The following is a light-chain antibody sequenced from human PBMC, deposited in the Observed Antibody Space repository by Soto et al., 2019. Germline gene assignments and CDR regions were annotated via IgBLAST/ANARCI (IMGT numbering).Light chain of an antibody. Sequence: VLTQSPATLSVSPGDRATLSCRARQAVGSTLAWSPQRPGQAPRLLIYDASTRATGIPHRFSGGGSGPDFTLTISSLQSDDFAVYYCQHFNKWPHMPAFGGGNTLAIQ. V-gene: IGKV3-15*01. CDR1: QAVGST. CDR2: DAS. CDR3: QHFNKWPHMPA. J-gene: IGKJ4*01.